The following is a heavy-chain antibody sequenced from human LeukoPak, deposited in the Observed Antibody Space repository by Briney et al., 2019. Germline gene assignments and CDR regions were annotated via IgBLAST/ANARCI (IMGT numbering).Heavy chain of an antibody. D-gene: IGHD3-10*01. V-gene: IGHV3-43D*03. CDR1: GFTFDDYA. Sequence: GGSLRLSCAASGFTFDDYAMHWVRQAPGKGLEWVSLISWDGGSTYYADSVKGRFTISRDNSKNSLYLQMNSLRAEDTAVYYCARAEGTMVRGATRYYYYYMDVWGKGTTVTVSS. J-gene: IGHJ6*03. CDR3: ARAEGTMVRGATRYYYYYMDV. CDR2: ISWDGGST.